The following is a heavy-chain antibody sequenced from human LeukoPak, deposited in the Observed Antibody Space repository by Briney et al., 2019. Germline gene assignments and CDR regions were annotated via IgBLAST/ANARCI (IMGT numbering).Heavy chain of an antibody. Sequence: GGSLRLSCAASGFTFSSYAMSWVRQAPGKGLEWVSAISGSGGSTYYADSVKGRFTISRDNSKNTLYLQMNSLRAEGTAVYYCAKARTRGLLWFGELFGGQGTLVTVSS. CDR3: AKARTRGLLWFGELF. CDR2: ISGSGGST. D-gene: IGHD3-10*01. J-gene: IGHJ4*02. CDR1: GFTFSSYA. V-gene: IGHV3-23*01.